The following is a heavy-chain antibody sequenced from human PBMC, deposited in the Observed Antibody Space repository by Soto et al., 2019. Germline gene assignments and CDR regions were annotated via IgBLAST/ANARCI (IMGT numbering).Heavy chain of an antibody. J-gene: IGHJ4*02. Sequence: PGGSLRLSCAASGFTFSDYVMYWVRQAPGKGPEWVAFIWHDGTNRYYTDSVQGRFTVSRDNSNNTLSLQMNTLRAEDTAVYYCARPYYDSSGFYSYYFDYWGQGTLVTVSS. CDR1: GFTFSDYV. CDR3: ARPYYDSSGFYSYYFDY. D-gene: IGHD3-22*01. CDR2: IWHDGTNR. V-gene: IGHV3-33*01.